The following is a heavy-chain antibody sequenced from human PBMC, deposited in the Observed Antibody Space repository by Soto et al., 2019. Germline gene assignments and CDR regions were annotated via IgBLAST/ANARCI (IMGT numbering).Heavy chain of an antibody. CDR3: ARDRLEWEPSNWFDP. CDR1: GFTFSSYS. D-gene: IGHD1-26*01. V-gene: IGHV3-48*01. CDR2: ISSSSSTI. Sequence: PGGSLRLSSAPSGFTFSSYSMNWVRQAPGKGLEWVSYISSSSSTIYYADSVKGRFTISRDNAKNSLYLQMNSLRAEDTAVYYCARDRLEWEPSNWFDPWGQGTLVTVSS. J-gene: IGHJ5*02.